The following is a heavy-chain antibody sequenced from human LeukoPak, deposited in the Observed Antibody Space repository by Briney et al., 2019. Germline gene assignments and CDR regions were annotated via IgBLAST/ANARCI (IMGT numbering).Heavy chain of an antibody. D-gene: IGHD3-10*01. CDR1: GFTFSSYA. V-gene: IGHV3-23*01. CDR3: ANGEYVNYFDY. Sequence: GGSLRLSCAASGFTFSSYAMSWVRQAPGKGLEWVSAISGSGGSTYYADSVEGRFTISRDNSKNTLYLQMNSLRAEDTAVYYCANGEYVNYFDYWGQGTLVTVSS. CDR2: ISGSGGST. J-gene: IGHJ4*02.